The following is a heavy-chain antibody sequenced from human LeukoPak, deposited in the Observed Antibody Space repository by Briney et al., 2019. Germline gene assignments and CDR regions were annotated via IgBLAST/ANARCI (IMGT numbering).Heavy chain of an antibody. CDR2: IYHSGST. CDR3: ARDGYSYGPEDY. D-gene: IGHD5-18*01. CDR1: GGSISSSNW. J-gene: IGHJ4*02. Sequence: SETLSLTCAVSGGSISSSNWWSWVRQPPGKGLEWIGEIYHSGSTNYNPSLKSRVTLSVDKSKNQFSLKLSSVTAADTAVYYCARDGYSYGPEDYWGQGTLVTVSS. V-gene: IGHV4-4*02.